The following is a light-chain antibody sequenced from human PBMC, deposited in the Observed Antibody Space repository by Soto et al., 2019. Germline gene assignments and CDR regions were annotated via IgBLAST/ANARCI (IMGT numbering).Light chain of an antibody. V-gene: IGKV3-20*01. J-gene: IGKJ1*01. Sequence: EIVLTQSPGTLSLSPGERATLSCRASQSVSNNYLAWYQQKPGQAPRLLIYGASNRATGFPDRFSGSGSGTDITLTISRLKPEDFAVYYCQQYGSSGTFGQGTKVEIK. CDR3: QQYGSSGT. CDR1: QSVSNNY. CDR2: GAS.